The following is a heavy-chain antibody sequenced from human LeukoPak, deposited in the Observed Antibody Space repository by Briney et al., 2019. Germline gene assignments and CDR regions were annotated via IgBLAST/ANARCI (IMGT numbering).Heavy chain of an antibody. D-gene: IGHD3-22*01. V-gene: IGHV3-23*01. CDR1: GITLSNYG. CDR3: AKRGVVIRVILVGFHKEAYYFDS. J-gene: IGHJ4*02. CDR2: ISGSGGRT. Sequence: GGSLRLSCAVSGITLSNYGMSWVRQAPGKGLEWVAGISGSGGRTNYADAVKGRFTISRDNAKNTLFLQMNSLRVEDTAVYFCAKRGVVIRVILVGFHKEAYYFDSWGQGALVAVSS.